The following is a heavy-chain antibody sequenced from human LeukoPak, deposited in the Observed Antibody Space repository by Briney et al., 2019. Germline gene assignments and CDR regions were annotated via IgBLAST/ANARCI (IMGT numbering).Heavy chain of an antibody. CDR1: GFTFSSYS. J-gene: IGHJ4*02. D-gene: IGHD3-3*01. V-gene: IGHV3-15*01. CDR3: TTHSDDFWSGYYTQNSDY. CDR2: IKSKTDGGTT. Sequence: PGGSLRLSCAASGFTFSSYSMNWVRQAPGKGLEWVGRIKSKTDGGTTDYAAPVKGRFTISRDDSKNTLYLQMNSLKTEDTAVYYCTTHSDDFWSGYYTQNSDYWGQGTLVTVSS.